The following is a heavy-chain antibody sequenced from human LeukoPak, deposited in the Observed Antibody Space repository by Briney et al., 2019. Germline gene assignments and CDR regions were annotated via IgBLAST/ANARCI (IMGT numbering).Heavy chain of an antibody. D-gene: IGHD2-8*01. V-gene: IGHV3-9*01. Sequence: GRSLRLSCAASGFTFDDYAMHWVRQAPGKGLEWVSGISWNSAGIGYADSVKGRITISRDSAKNSLYLQMNSLRAEDTAFYYCAKGFQYDLRGASFDYWGQGTLVTVSS. CDR3: AKGFQYDLRGASFDY. CDR1: GFTFDDYA. CDR2: ISWNSAGI. J-gene: IGHJ4*02.